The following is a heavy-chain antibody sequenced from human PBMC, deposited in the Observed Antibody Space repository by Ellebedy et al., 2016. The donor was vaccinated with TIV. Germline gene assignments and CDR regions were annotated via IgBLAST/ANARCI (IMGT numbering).Heavy chain of an antibody. CDR2: IFYRVST. Sequence: MPGGSLRLSCSVSGGSVSSHYWSWIRQRPGKGLEWNAYIFYRVSTNYNPSLKSPVTVSVDTSNNQFSLTLDSVTAADTAVYYCARHFRYTYGHLIDWGPGILVTVAS. CDR3: ARHFRYTYGHLID. J-gene: IGHJ4*02. V-gene: IGHV4-59*08. D-gene: IGHD5-18*01. CDR1: GGSVSSHY.